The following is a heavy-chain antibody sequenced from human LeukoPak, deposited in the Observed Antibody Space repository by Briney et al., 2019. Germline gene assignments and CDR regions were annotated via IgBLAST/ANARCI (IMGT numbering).Heavy chain of an antibody. J-gene: IGHJ4*02. CDR2: ITSDGTAT. CDR3: ARGYNYADDFDA. D-gene: IGHD5-24*01. CDR1: GFTFSNYW. V-gene: IGHV3-74*01. Sequence: PRGSLRLSCVASGFTFSNYWMHWVRQAPGKGLVWVSRITSDGTATSYADSVKGRFTISRDNAKNTLYLQMNSLRVEDMALYYCARGYNYADDFDAWGQGTLVSVSS.